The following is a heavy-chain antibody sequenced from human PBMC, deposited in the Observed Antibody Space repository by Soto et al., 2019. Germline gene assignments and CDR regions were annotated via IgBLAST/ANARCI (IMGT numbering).Heavy chain of an antibody. V-gene: IGHV3-23*01. Sequence: LGGSLRPSCAPSGFPFSSYAISRGRQAPDKGLEWVSGISGGGSNTFYADSVTGRFTISRDNSKNTLLLQMNSLGAEDTAVYHRAKDSNKYSSSLRGRYFDYWGQGSGVTVAS. CDR1: GFPFSSYA. CDR2: ISGGGSNT. J-gene: IGHJ4*02. CDR3: AKDSNKYSSSLRGRYFDY. D-gene: IGHD4-4*01.